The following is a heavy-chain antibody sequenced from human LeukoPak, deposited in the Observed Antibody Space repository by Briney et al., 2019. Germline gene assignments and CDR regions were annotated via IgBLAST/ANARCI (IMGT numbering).Heavy chain of an antibody. D-gene: IGHD3-22*01. CDR3: AREGYYDSSGYFDY. J-gene: IGHJ4*02. CDR2: IYYSEST. Sequence: SETLSLTCTVSGGSINDYYWAWIRQPPGKGLEWIGYIYYSESTNYNPSLKSRVTISIDPSKTQFSLKLSSVTAADTAVYYCAREGYYDSSGYFDYWGQGTLVTVSS. V-gene: IGHV4-59*01. CDR1: GGSINDYY.